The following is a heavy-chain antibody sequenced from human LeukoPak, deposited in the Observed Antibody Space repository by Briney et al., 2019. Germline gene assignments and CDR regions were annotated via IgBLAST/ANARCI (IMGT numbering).Heavy chain of an antibody. V-gene: IGHV3-23*01. Sequence: QPGGSLRLSCAASGFTFSNYAMTWVRQAPGKGLEWVSAITGGGGSIYYADSVKGRFTISRDTYKNTLYLQMDSLRAEDTAVYYCAKDRFYDILTGYADYWGQGTLVTVSS. J-gene: IGHJ4*02. CDR3: AKDRFYDILTGYADY. CDR2: ITGGGGSI. D-gene: IGHD3-9*01. CDR1: GFTFSNYA.